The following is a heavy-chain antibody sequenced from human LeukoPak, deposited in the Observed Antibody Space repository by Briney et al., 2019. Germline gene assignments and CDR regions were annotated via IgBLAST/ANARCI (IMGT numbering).Heavy chain of an antibody. CDR1: GFTFDDYA. Sequence: PGGSLRLSCAASGFTFDDYAMHWVRQAPGKGLVWVSRINSDGSSTSYADSVKGRFTISRDNAKNTLYLQMNSLRAEDTAVYYCARQSLITMVRGVIEYYYYYMDVWGKGTTVTVSS. CDR2: INSDGSST. V-gene: IGHV3-74*01. CDR3: ARQSLITMVRGVIEYYYYYMDV. D-gene: IGHD3-10*01. J-gene: IGHJ6*03.